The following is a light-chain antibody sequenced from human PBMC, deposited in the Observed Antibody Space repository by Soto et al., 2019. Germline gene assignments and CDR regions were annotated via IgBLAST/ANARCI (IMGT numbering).Light chain of an antibody. CDR1: QSVSSTY. Sequence: EIVLTLSPGTLSLSPGERATLSCRASQSVSSTYLAWYQQNPGQAPRLLIYGASSRATGIPDRFSGSGSGTDFTLTISRLEPEDFAVYFCQQYGSSSYTFGQGTKLEIK. CDR2: GAS. CDR3: QQYGSSSYT. V-gene: IGKV3-20*01. J-gene: IGKJ2*01.